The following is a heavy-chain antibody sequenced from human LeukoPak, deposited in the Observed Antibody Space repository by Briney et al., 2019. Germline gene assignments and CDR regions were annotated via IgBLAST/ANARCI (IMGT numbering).Heavy chain of an antibody. V-gene: IGHV4-38-2*02. CDR2: IYHSGRA. J-gene: IGHJ5*02. D-gene: IGHD2-2*01. CDR1: GYFISSGYQ. Sequence: PSETMSLTCGVYGYFISSGYQWAWIRQSPGKGLEWIGSIYHSGRAHYNPSLKSRVTISVETSKNPFSLKMYSVTAADTAVYYCARDPRWLTPDCTSTSCYENYFDPWGQGTLVTVSS. CDR3: ARDPRWLTPDCTSTSCYENYFDP.